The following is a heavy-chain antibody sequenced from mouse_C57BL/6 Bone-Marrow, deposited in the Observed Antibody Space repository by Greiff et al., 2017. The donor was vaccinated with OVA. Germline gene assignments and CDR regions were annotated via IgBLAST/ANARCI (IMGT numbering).Heavy chain of an antibody. V-gene: IGHV5-16*01. CDR1: GFTFSDYY. J-gene: IGHJ4*01. CDR2: INYDGSST. D-gene: IGHD1-1*01. Sequence: EVKLVESEGGLVQPGSSMTLSCTASGFTFSDYYMAWVRQVPEKGLEWVANINYDGSSTYYLDSLKSRFIISRDNAKNILYLQMSSLKSEDTATYYCARAGFYYYYAMDYWGQGTSVTVSS. CDR3: ARAGFYYYYAMDY.